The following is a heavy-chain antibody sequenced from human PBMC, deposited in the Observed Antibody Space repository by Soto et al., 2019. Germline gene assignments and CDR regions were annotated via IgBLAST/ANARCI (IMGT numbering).Heavy chain of an antibody. J-gene: IGHJ5*02. V-gene: IGHV4-34*01. D-gene: IGHD5-18*01. CDR3: ARAYIYGHNWFDP. CDR1: GGSFSGYY. Sequence: KPSETLSLTCAVYGGSFSGYYWSWIRQPPGKGLEWIGEINHSGSTNYNPSLKSRVTISVDTSKNQFSLKLSSVTAADTAVYYCARAYIYGHNWFDPWGQGTLVTVSS. CDR2: INHSGST.